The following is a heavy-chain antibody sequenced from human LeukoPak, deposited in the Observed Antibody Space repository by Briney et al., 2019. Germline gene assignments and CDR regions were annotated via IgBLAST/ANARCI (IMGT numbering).Heavy chain of an antibody. CDR2: INHSGST. V-gene: IGHV4-34*01. CDR1: GGSFSGYY. CDR3: ARGYNY. J-gene: IGHJ4*02. Sequence: SETLSLTCAVYGGSFSGYYWSWIRQPPGKGPEWIGEINHSGSTNYNPSLKSRVTISVDTSKNQFSLRLSSVTAADTAVYYCARGYNYWGQGTLVTVSS.